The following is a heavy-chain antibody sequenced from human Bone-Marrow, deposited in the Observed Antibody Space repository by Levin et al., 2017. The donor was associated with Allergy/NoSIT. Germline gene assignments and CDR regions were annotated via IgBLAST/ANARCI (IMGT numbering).Heavy chain of an antibody. CDR3: AKELGPTDY. V-gene: IGHV4-59*01. J-gene: IGHJ4*02. D-gene: IGHD1-26*01. CDR1: GASITTSC. Sequence: SETLSLICAVSGASITTSCWTWLRQPPGKGLEWIGCVSYDGRTKYNPSLNSRVTISVDSSKSQFSLKVTSVTAADTAIYYCAKELGPTDYWGQGILVTVSS. CDR2: VSYDGRT.